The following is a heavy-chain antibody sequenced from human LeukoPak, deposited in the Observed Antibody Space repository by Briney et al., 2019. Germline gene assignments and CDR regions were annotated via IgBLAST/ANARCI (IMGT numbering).Heavy chain of an antibody. CDR3: ARGGTEDIVVGAAAQIGAFDI. D-gene: IGHD2-2*01. J-gene: IGHJ3*02. CDR2: IIPILGIA. Sequence: SVKVSCKASGGTFSSYAISWVRQAPGQGLEWMGRIIPILGIANYAQKFQGRVTITADKSTSTAYMELSSLRSEDTAVYYCARGGTEDIVVGAAAQIGAFDIWGQGTMVTVSS. V-gene: IGHV1-69*04. CDR1: GGTFSSYA.